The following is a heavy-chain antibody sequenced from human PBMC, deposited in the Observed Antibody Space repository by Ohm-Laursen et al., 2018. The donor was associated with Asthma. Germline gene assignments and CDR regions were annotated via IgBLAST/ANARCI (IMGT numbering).Heavy chain of an antibody. V-gene: IGHV3-74*01. J-gene: IGHJ4*02. CDR2: IFPDGRHT. CDR3: ARDVMDWYSPALDF. D-gene: IGHD3/OR15-3a*01. Sequence: SLRLSCSASGFTFSDYFMHWVRQRPGGGLDWISHIFPDGRHTNYADSVNGRFTISRDDFKSTLYLQMNSLRADDTALYYCARDVMDWYSPALDFWGQGSLVTVSS. CDR1: GFTFSDYF.